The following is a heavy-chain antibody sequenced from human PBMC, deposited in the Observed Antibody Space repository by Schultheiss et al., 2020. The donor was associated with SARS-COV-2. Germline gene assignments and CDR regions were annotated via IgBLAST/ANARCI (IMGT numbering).Heavy chain of an antibody. CDR3: ARVHRGYSFYADN. CDR2: ISSSGSTI. J-gene: IGHJ4*02. D-gene: IGHD5-18*01. CDR1: GFNFREYA. V-gene: IGHV3-48*01. Sequence: GGSLRLSCEASGFNFREYAFHWVRQAPGKGLEWVSYISSSGSTIYYADSVKGRFAISRDNSKNTMYLQMNSLRAEDTALYYCARVHRGYSFYADNWGQGTLVTVSS.